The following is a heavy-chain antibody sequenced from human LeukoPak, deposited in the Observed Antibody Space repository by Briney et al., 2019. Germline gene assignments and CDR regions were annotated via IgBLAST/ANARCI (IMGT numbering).Heavy chain of an antibody. CDR2: IYYSGST. J-gene: IGHJ4*02. D-gene: IGHD4-17*01. CDR1: GGSISSYY. V-gene: IGHV4-59*01. Sequence: SETLSLTCTVSGGSISSYYWSWIRQPPGKGLEWIGYIYYSGSTNYNPSLKSRVTISVDTSKNQFSLKLSSVTAADTAVYYCAGTTSSDYWGQGTLVTVSS. CDR3: AGTTSSDY.